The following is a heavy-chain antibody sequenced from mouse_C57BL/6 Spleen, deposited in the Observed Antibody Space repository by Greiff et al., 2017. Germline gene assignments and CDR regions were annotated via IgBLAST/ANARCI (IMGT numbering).Heavy chain of an antibody. CDR2: INYDGSST. J-gene: IGHJ1*03. V-gene: IGHV5-16*01. CDR3: ARLGGWGAYWYFDV. Sequence: DVQLVESEGGLVQPGSSMKLSCTASGFTFSDYYMAWVRQVPEKGLEWVANINYDGSSTYYLDSLKSRFIISRDNAKNILYLQMSSLKSEDTATYYCARLGGWGAYWYFDVWGTGTTVTVSS. D-gene: IGHD1-2*01. CDR1: GFTFSDYY.